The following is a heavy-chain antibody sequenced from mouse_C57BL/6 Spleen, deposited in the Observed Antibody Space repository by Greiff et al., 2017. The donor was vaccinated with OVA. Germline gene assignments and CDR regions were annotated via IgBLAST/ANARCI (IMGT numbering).Heavy chain of an antibody. Sequence: EVQLQQSGPELVKPGASVKMSCKASGYTFTDYNMHWVKQSPGKSLEWIGYINPNNGGTSYNQKFKGKATLTVNKSSSTAYMERRSLTSEDSAVYYCASAGIYYDYDGAWFAYWGQGTLVTVSA. J-gene: IGHJ3*01. CDR3: ASAGIYYDYDGAWFAY. V-gene: IGHV1-22*01. CDR1: GYTFTDYN. D-gene: IGHD2-4*01. CDR2: INPNNGGT.